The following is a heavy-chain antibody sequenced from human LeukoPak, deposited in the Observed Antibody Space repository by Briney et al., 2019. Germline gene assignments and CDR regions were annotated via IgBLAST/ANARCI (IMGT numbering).Heavy chain of an antibody. CDR2: IYHSGST. CDR3: ANADRYCTGGSCPVPDAFDF. Sequence: SETLSLTCTVSGGSISSGGYYWSWIRQPPGKGLEWIGYIYHSGSTYYNPSLKSRVTISLDMSKNQFSLKLSSVTAADTAVYYCANADRYCTGGSCPVPDAFDFWGQGTMVTVSS. J-gene: IGHJ3*01. V-gene: IGHV4-30-2*01. D-gene: IGHD2-15*01. CDR1: GGSISSGGYY.